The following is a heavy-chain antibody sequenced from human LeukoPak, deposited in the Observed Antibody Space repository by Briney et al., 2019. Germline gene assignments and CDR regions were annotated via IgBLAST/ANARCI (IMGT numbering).Heavy chain of an antibody. CDR3: ARTSRYCSSTSCPPDY. V-gene: IGHV4-31*03. Sequence: SETLSLTCIVSGGSISSGSYYWSWIRQHPGKGLEWIGYIYHSGSTYYNPSLKSRVTISVDKSKYQFSLKLSSVTAADTAVYYCARTSRYCSSTSCPPDYWGQGTLVTVSS. D-gene: IGHD2-2*01. CDR1: GGSISSGSYY. J-gene: IGHJ4*02. CDR2: IYHSGST.